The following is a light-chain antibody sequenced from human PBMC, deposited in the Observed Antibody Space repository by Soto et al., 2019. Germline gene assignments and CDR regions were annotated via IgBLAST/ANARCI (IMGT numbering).Light chain of an antibody. Sequence: DIQMTQSPSTLSASVGDRVTITCRASQSISGSLNWYQQKPGKAPNPLIYDASSLKSGFPPRFSGSGSGTEFTLTISSLQPDAFAPYHRQQYNTYSPFGQGTRLEIK. CDR3: QQYNTYSP. CDR2: DAS. CDR1: QSISGS. J-gene: IGKJ5*01. V-gene: IGKV1-5*01.